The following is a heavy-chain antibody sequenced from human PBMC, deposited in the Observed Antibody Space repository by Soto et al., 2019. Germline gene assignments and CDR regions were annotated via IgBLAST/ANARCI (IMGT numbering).Heavy chain of an antibody. CDR2: FGVGGNYI. CDR1: GFTFSNYA. J-gene: IGHJ6*02. CDR3: AKLQHNSYYYVMDV. Sequence: GGSLRLSCAASGFTFSNYAMNWVRQAPGKGLEWVSGFGVGGNYIYYADSVKGRFTISRDNSKNTLYLQMDSLRAEDTAVYYCAKLQHNSYYYVMDVWGQGTTVTVSS. V-gene: IGHV3-23*01.